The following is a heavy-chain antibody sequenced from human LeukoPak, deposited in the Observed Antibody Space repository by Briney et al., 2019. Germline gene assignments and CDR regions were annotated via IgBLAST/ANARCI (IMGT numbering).Heavy chain of an antibody. V-gene: IGHV1-46*01. CDR3: AREWVSGYYYGMDV. Sequence: ASVKVSCKVSGYTLTSYYMHWVRQATGQGLEWMGIINPSGGSTSSAQKFQGRVTMTRDTSTSTVYMELSSLRSEDTAVYYCAREWVSGYYYGMDVWGQGTTVTVSS. D-gene: IGHD1-26*01. J-gene: IGHJ6*02. CDR1: GYTLTSYY. CDR2: INPSGGST.